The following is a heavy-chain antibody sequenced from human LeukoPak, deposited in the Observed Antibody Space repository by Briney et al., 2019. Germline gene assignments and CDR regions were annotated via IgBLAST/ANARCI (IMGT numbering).Heavy chain of an antibody. CDR3: ARATTVVTPADY. Sequence: GSLRLSCAASGFTFSSYSMNWVRQAPGKGLEWVSYISSSSNTIYYADSVKGRFTISRDNAKNSLYLQMNSLRAEDTAVYYCARATTVVTPADYWGQGTLVTVSS. CDR2: ISSSSNTI. D-gene: IGHD4-23*01. CDR1: GFTFSSYS. J-gene: IGHJ4*02. V-gene: IGHV3-48*01.